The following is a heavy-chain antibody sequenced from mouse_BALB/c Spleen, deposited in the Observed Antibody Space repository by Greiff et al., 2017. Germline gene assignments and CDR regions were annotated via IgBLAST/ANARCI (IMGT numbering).Heavy chain of an antibody. D-gene: IGHD1-2*01. CDR1: GYSFTGYY. Sequence: LVKTGASVKISCKASGYSFTGYYMHWVKQSHGKSLEWTGYISCYNGATSYNQKFKGKATFTVDTSSSTAYMQFNSLTSEDSAVYYCASTTATGYFDVWGAGTTVTVSS. CDR3: ASTTATGYFDV. J-gene: IGHJ1*01. CDR2: ISCYNGAT. V-gene: IGHV1S34*01.